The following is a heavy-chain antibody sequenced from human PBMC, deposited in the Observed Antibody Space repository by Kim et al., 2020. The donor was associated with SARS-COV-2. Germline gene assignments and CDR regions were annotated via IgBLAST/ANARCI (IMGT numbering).Heavy chain of an antibody. Sequence: GGSLRLSCAASGFTFSSYSMNWVRQAPGKGLEWVSSISSSYIYYADSVKGRFTISRDNAKNSLYLQMNSLRAEDTAVYYCARESWYYDSSGIQDDAFDIWGQGTMVTVSS. CDR2: ISSSYI. J-gene: IGHJ3*02. CDR1: GFTFSSYS. V-gene: IGHV3-21*01. CDR3: ARESWYYDSSGIQDDAFDI. D-gene: IGHD3-22*01.